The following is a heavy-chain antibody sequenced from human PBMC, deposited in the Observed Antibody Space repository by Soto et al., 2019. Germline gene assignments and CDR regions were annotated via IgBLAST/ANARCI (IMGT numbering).Heavy chain of an antibody. Sequence: EVQLLESGGGLVQPGGSLRLSCAASGFTFSSYAMSWVRQAPGKGLEWVSAISGSDGSTYYADSVKGRFTISRDNSKNTLYLQMNSLRAEDTAVYYCAKSIRGFWSGAPDYWGQGTLVTVSS. V-gene: IGHV3-23*01. D-gene: IGHD3-3*01. CDR1: GFTFSSYA. CDR3: AKSIRGFWSGAPDY. J-gene: IGHJ4*02. CDR2: ISGSDGST.